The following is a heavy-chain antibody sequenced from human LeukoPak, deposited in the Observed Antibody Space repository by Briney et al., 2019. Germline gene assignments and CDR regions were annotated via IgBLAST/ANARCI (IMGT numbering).Heavy chain of an antibody. D-gene: IGHD4-17*01. Sequence: GGSLRLSCAASGFTFSSYVMYWVRQAPGKGLEWVSYISFSGSNVHYADSVKGRFTISRDNSKSTLFLQMNSLRPEDTAVYYCAKPTAGSPTAAGLDYWGQGTLVTVSS. CDR3: AKPTAGSPTAAGLDY. V-gene: IGHV3-30*02. J-gene: IGHJ4*02. CDR2: ISFSGSNV. CDR1: GFTFSSYV.